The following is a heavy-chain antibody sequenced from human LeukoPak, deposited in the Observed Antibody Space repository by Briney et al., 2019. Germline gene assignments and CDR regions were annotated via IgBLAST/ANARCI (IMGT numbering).Heavy chain of an antibody. D-gene: IGHD3-22*01. Sequence: SETLSLTCTVSGGSISSYYWSWIRQPPGKGLEWIGYIYYSGSTSYNPSLKSRVTISVDTSKNQFSLKLSSVTAADTAVYYCARGTTYYYDSSVDWGQGTPVTVSS. CDR1: GGSISSYY. J-gene: IGHJ4*02. V-gene: IGHV4-59*08. CDR3: ARGTTYYYDSSVD. CDR2: IYYSGST.